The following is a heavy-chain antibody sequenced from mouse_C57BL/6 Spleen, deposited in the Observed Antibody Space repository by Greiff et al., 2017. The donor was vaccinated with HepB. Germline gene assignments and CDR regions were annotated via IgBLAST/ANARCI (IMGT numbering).Heavy chain of an antibody. V-gene: IGHV1-63*01. J-gene: IGHJ3*01. CDR3: AAYPEGFAY. CDR2: IYPGGGYT. Sequence: QVQLKESGAELVRPGTSVKMSCKASGYTFTNYWIGWAKQRPGHGLEWIGDIYPGGGYTNYNEKFKGKATLTADKSSSTAYMQFSSLTSEDSAIYYCAAYPEGFAYWGQGTLVTVSA. CDR1: GYTFTNYW.